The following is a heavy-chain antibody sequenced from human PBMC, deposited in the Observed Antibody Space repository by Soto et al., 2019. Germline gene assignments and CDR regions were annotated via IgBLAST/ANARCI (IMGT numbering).Heavy chain of an antibody. CDR1: CYSFRDYG. CDR3: VREVETSGGCISFAY. V-gene: IGHV1-18*04. J-gene: IGHJ4*02. CDR2: VGPYNGAS. D-gene: IGHD1-1*01. Sequence: QLLMVQSGAEVKKPGASVKVSCKASCYSFRDYGISWVRQAPGRGLEWIGWVGPYNGASNFAQNFQGRVTMTTDTSVTTVYMELRNLRSDDTAVYYCVREVETSGGCISFAYWGQGSVVTVST.